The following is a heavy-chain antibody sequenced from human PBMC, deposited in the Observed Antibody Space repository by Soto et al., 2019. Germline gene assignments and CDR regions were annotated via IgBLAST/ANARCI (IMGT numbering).Heavy chain of an antibody. Sequence: GSLRLSCAASGFTFSTYAMHWVRQAPGKGLEWVALISYDGSNKYYADSVKGRFTISRDTSKNTLYLQMNSLRSEDTAVYYCARDILFDYWGQGTLVTVSS. CDR3: ARDILFDY. D-gene: IGHD2-15*01. CDR1: GFTFSTYA. J-gene: IGHJ4*02. V-gene: IGHV3-30-3*01. CDR2: ISYDGSNK.